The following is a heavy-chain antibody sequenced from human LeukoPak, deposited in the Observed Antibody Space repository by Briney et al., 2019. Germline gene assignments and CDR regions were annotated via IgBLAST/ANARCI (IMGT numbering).Heavy chain of an antibody. CDR1: GFTFSNAW. D-gene: IGHD3-22*01. CDR2: IKSKTDGGTT. V-gene: IGHV3-15*01. CDR3: TTGIRYYYDRY. J-gene: IGHJ4*02. Sequence: PGGSLRLSCAASGFTFSNAWMSWVRQAPGKGLEWVGRIKSKTDGGTTDYAAPVKGRFTISRDNSKNTLYLQMNSLKTEDTAVYYCTTGIRYYYDRYWGQGTLVTVSS.